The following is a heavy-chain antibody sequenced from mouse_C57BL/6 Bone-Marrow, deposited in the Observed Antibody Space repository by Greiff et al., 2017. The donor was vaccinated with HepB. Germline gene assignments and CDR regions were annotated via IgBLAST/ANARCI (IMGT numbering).Heavy chain of an antibody. CDR1: GFNIKDDY. CDR2: IDPENGDT. CDR3: TTLSYYYGSRVPPFDY. V-gene: IGHV14-4*01. D-gene: IGHD1-1*01. Sequence: EVQLQQSGAELVRPGASVKLSCTASGFNIKDDYMHWVKQRPEQGLEWIGWIDPENGDTEYASKFQGKATITADTSSNTAYLQLSSLTSEDTAVYYCTTLSYYYGSRVPPFDYWGQGTTLTVSS. J-gene: IGHJ2*01.